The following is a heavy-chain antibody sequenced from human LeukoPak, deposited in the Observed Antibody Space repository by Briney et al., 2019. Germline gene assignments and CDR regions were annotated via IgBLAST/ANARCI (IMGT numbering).Heavy chain of an antibody. V-gene: IGHV3-48*03. D-gene: IGHD6-13*01. J-gene: IGHJ4*02. Sequence: GGSLRLSCAASGFTFSSYEMNWVRQAPGKGLEWVSYISSSGSTIYYADSVKGRFTISRGNAKNSLYLQMNSLRAEDTAVYHCARDIRRQQVVDFDLWGQGTLVTVSS. CDR1: GFTFSSYE. CDR2: ISSSGSTI. CDR3: ARDIRRQQVVDFDL.